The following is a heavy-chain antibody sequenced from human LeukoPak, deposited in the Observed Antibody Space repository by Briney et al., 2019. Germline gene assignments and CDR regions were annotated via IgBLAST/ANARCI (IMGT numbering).Heavy chain of an antibody. CDR2: MNPNSGNT. CDR3: ARWTDDYGDYRFDY. J-gene: IGHJ4*02. CDR1: GYTFTSYD. D-gene: IGHD4-17*01. V-gene: IGHV1-8*01. Sequence: GASVKVSCKASGYTFTSYDINWVRQATGQGLEWMRWMNPNSGNTGYAQKFQGRVTMTRNTSISTAYMELSSLRSEDTAVYYCARWTDDYGDYRFDYWGQGTLVTVSS.